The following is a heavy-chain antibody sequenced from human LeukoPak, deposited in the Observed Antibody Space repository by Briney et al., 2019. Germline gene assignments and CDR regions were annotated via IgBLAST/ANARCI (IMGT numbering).Heavy chain of an antibody. CDR2: IKQDGSEK. CDR1: GFTFSSYW. D-gene: IGHD3-3*01. J-gene: IGHJ4*02. Sequence: GGSLRLSCAASGFTFSSYWMSWVRQAPGKGLEWVANIKQDGSEKYYVDSVKGRFTISRDNAKNSLYLQMNSLRTEDTAVCYCASLAVLRFLEWLPLDYWGQGTLVTVSS. V-gene: IGHV3-7*01. CDR3: ASLAVLRFLEWLPLDY.